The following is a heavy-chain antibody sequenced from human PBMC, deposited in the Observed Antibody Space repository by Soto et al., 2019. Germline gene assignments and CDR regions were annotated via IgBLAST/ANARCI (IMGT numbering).Heavy chain of an antibody. J-gene: IGHJ4*02. CDR1: GFTFSSYG. Sequence: QVQLVESGGGVVQPGRSLRLSCAASGFTFSSYGMHWVRQAPGKGLEWVAVISYDGSNKYYADSVKGRFTISRDNFKNSMYLQMNSLRAEDTAVYYCAKDHWEYSSGWLRGDYFDYWGQGTLVTVSS. CDR2: ISYDGSNK. CDR3: AKDHWEYSSGWLRGDYFDY. D-gene: IGHD6-19*01. V-gene: IGHV3-30*18.